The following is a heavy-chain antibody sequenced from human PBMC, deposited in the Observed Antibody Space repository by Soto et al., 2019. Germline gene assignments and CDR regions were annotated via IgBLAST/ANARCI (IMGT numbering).Heavy chain of an antibody. Sequence: ASVKVSCKASGYTFTSYGISWVRQAPGQGLEWMGWISAYNGNTNYAQKLQGRVTMTIDTSTSTAYMELRSLRSDDTAVYYCARGSITMVRGVLYFDLWGRGTLVTVSS. CDR2: ISAYNGNT. J-gene: IGHJ2*01. V-gene: IGHV1-18*01. D-gene: IGHD3-10*01. CDR3: ARGSITMVRGVLYFDL. CDR1: GYTFTSYG.